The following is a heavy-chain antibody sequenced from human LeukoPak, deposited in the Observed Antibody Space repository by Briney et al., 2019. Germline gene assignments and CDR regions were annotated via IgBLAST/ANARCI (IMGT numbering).Heavy chain of an antibody. Sequence: SETLSLTCTVSAYSISNGYYWGWIRQPPGKGLEWIGSIYHSGNTYYNPSLKSRVTISVDTSKNQISLNLTSVTAADTAVYYCTRANSYGPRVYFDYWGQGTLVTVSS. J-gene: IGHJ4*02. D-gene: IGHD5-18*01. CDR1: AYSISNGYY. CDR2: IYHSGNT. CDR3: TRANSYGPRVYFDY. V-gene: IGHV4-38-2*02.